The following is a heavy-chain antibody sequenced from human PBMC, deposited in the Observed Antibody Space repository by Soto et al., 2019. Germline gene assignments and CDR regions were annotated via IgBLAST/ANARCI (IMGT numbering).Heavy chain of an antibody. D-gene: IGHD6-6*01. CDR1: GGSISSSNW. V-gene: IGHV4-4*02. J-gene: IGHJ4*02. CDR3: ARDPESAARPSPPDY. Sequence: SETLSLTCAVSGGSISSSNWWSWVRQPPGKGLEWIGEIHHSGSTNYNPSLKSRVTISVDKSKNQFSLKLSSVTAADTAVYYCARDPESAARPSPPDYWGQGTLVTVSS. CDR2: IHHSGST.